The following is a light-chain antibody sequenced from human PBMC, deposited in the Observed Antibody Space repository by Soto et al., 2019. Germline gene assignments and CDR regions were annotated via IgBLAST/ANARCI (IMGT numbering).Light chain of an antibody. CDR1: RRGGSNY. CDR2: GAS. CDR3: QQYGTLPIT. J-gene: IGKJ5*01. Sequence: EIALTQSPGTLSFSTGGSAPLTCRASRRGGSNYLAWYQQKSGQAPRLFIYGASSRASGIPDRFSGSGSGTDFTLTIGRLEPEDFAVYYCQQYGTLPITFGQGTRLEIK. V-gene: IGKV3-20*01.